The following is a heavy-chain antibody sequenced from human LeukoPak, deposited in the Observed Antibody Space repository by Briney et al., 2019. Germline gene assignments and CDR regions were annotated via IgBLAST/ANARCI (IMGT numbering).Heavy chain of an antibody. D-gene: IGHD3-16*01. CDR3: ARQGYDPDAFDI. CDR2: IYYSGST. J-gene: IGHJ3*02. Sequence: SETLSLTCTVSGGSISSYYWSWIRQPPGKGLEWIGYIYYSGSTNYNPSLKSRVTMSVDTSKNQFSLKLSSVTAADTAVYYCARQGYDPDAFDIWGQGTMVTVSS. V-gene: IGHV4-59*12. CDR1: GGSISSYY.